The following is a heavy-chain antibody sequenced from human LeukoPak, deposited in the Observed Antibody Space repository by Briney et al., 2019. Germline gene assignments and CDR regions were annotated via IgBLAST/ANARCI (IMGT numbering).Heavy chain of an antibody. Sequence: SETLSLTCTVSGGSISSYYWSWIRQPPGKGLEWIGYIYYSGSTNYNPSLKSRVAISVDTSKNQFSLKLSSVTAADTAVYYCASRGVPLYYAMDVWGQGTTVTVSS. CDR3: ASRGVPLYYAMDV. D-gene: IGHD3-10*01. J-gene: IGHJ6*02. CDR1: GGSISSYY. CDR2: IYYSGST. V-gene: IGHV4-59*01.